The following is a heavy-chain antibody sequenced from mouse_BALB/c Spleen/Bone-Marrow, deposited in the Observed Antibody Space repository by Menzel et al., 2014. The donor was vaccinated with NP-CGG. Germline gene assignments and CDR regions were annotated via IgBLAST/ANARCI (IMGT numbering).Heavy chain of an antibody. J-gene: IGHJ4*01. CDR3: ARWRYPYAMGY. Sequence: VQLQQSGPELVKPGASVKMSRKASGYTFTSYVIHWVKQKPGQGLDWIGYINPYNDGTKYNEKFKGKATLTSDKSSSTAYMELSSLTSEDSAVYYCARWRYPYAMGYWGQGTSVTVSS. D-gene: IGHD2-12*01. V-gene: IGHV1-14*01. CDR1: GYTFTSYV. CDR2: INPYNDGT.